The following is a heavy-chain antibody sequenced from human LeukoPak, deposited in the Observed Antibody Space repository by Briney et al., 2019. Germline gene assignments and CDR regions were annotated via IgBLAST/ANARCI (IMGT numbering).Heavy chain of an antibody. V-gene: IGHV3-15*01. CDR3: MTPGIAAAGRVYYYYGMDV. CDR1: GFTFSNAW. D-gene: IGHD6-13*01. J-gene: IGHJ6*02. CDR2: IKCKTGGGTT. Sequence: GGSLRLSCAASGFTFSNAWMSWVRQAPGKGLEWVGRIKCKTGGGTTDYAAPVKGRFTISRDDSKNTLYLQMNSLKTEDTAVYYCMTPGIAAAGRVYYYYGMDVWGQGTTVTVSS.